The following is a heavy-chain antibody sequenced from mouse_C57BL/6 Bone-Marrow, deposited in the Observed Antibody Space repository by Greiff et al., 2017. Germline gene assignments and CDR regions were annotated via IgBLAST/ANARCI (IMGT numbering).Heavy chain of an antibody. CDR1: GFTFSSYA. CDR2: ISSGGDYI. D-gene: IGHD1-1*01. V-gene: IGHV5-9-1*02. CDR3: TREASSYGAMDY. Sequence: EVKLVESGEGLVKPGGSLKLSCAASGFTFSSYAMSWVRQTPEKRLEWVAYISSGGDYIYYADTVKGRFTISRDNARNTLYLQMSSLKSEDTAMYYCTREASSYGAMDYWGQGTSVTVSS. J-gene: IGHJ4*01.